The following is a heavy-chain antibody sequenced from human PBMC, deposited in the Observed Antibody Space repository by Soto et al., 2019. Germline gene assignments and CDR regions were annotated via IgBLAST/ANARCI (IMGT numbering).Heavy chain of an antibody. D-gene: IGHD6-25*01. Sequence: DVQLLESGGGLVQPGGSLRLSCAASGFSFSTNAMSWVRQAPGKGLEWVSSISSSSGSTYYADSVKGRFTVSRDNSMKTLYLQMNSLRADDTAVYYCAKGRGRRRYGMDVWGQGPTVTVSS. V-gene: IGHV3-23*01. CDR1: GFSFSTNA. CDR2: ISSSSGST. CDR3: AKGRGRRRYGMDV. J-gene: IGHJ6*02.